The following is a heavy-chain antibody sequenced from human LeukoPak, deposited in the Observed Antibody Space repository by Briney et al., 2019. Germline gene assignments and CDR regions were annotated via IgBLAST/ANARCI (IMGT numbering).Heavy chain of an antibody. J-gene: IGHJ4*02. CDR2: IWFDGSNK. D-gene: IGHD3-22*01. V-gene: IGHV3-33*01. CDR1: GFTFRTYG. CDR3: ARDRASGYYYSFDY. Sequence: GGSLRLSCAASGFTFRTYGMHWVRQAPGKGLEWVAVIWFDGSNKYYVDSVKGRFTISRDNSKNTLYLQMNSLRAEDTAVYFCARDRASGYYYSFDYWGQGTLVTVSS.